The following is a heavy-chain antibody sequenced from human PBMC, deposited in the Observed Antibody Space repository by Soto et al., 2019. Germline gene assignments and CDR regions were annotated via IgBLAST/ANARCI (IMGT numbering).Heavy chain of an antibody. CDR2: ISGDGSST. J-gene: IGHJ3*01. V-gene: IGHV3-74*01. CDR1: EFTFRSYW. Sequence: VGSLRLSCAASEFTFRSYWMHCVRQSPGKGLVWVSRISGDGSSTTYADSVRGRFTISRDNAKNTVYLQMDSLRAEDTAVYYCARSLTGNYGAFDLWGQGTMVIVSS. D-gene: IGHD1-20*01. CDR3: ARSLTGNYGAFDL.